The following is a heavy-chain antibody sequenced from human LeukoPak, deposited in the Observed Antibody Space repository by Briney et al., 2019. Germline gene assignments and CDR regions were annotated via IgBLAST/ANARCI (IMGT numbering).Heavy chain of an antibody. CDR2: INPNSGGT. V-gene: IGHV1-2*02. CDR3: VQARRKVDY. CDR1: GYTFTGYY. Sequence: GASVKVSCKASGYTFTGYYMHWVRQAPGQGLECMRWINPNSGGTNYAQKFQGRVTMTRDTSISTAYMELSRLRSDDTTVYYCVQARRKVDYWGQGTLVTVSS. J-gene: IGHJ4*02.